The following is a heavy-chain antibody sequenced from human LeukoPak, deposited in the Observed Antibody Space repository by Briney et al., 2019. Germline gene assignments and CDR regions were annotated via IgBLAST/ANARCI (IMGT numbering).Heavy chain of an antibody. V-gene: IGHV3-11*01. CDR3: AREGYYYDSSDFDAFDI. J-gene: IGHJ3*02. D-gene: IGHD3-22*01. CDR1: EFTFSNYA. CDR2: ISSSGSTI. Sequence: GGSLRLSCAASEFTFSNYAMSWVRQAPGKGLEWVSYISSSGSTIYYADSVKGRFTISRDNAKNSLYLQMNSLRAEDTAVYYCAREGYYYDSSDFDAFDIWGQGTMVTVSS.